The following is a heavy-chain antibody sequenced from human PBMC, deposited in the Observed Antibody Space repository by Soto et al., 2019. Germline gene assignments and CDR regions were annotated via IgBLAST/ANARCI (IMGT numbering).Heavy chain of an antibody. D-gene: IGHD3-3*01. CDR3: ASLPSRADYDFWSGYSFPLPY. CDR2: ISYDGSNK. V-gene: IGHV3-30-3*01. J-gene: IGHJ4*02. Sequence: GGSLRLSCAASGFTFSSYAMHWVRQAPGKGLEWVAVISYDGSNKYYADSVKGRFTISRDNSKNTLYLQMNSLRAEDTAVYYCASLPSRADYDFWSGYSFPLPYWGQGTLVTVSS. CDR1: GFTFSSYA.